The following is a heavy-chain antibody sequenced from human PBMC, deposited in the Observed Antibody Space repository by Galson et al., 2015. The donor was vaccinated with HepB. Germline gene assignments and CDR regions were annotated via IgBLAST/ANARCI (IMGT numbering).Heavy chain of an antibody. CDR3: ARSSVGHLDM. Sequence: SLRLSCAASGFTSSHHWMSWVRQAPGKGLEWVASIKPDGSETYSVDSMKGRFTISRVNGENSAFLQMDSLRAEDTAVYYCARSSVGHLDMWGQGTMVTVSS. J-gene: IGHJ3*02. D-gene: IGHD1-26*01. CDR1: GFTSSHHW. V-gene: IGHV3-7*01. CDR2: IKPDGSET.